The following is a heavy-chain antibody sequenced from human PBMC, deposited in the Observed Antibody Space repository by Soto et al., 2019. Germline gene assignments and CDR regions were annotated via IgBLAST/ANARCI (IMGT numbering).Heavy chain of an antibody. Sequence: GGSLRLSCAASGFTFSSYAMSWVRQAPGKGLEWVSAISGSGGSTYYADSVKGRFTISRDNSKNTLYLQMNSLRAEDTAVYYCANGHGYGRHYFDYWGQGTLVTVSS. V-gene: IGHV3-23*01. CDR3: ANGHGYGRHYFDY. D-gene: IGHD5-18*01. CDR2: ISGSGGST. CDR1: GFTFSSYA. J-gene: IGHJ4*02.